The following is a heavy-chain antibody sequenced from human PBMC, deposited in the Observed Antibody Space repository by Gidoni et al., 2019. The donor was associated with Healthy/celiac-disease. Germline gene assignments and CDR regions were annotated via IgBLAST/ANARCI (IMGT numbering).Heavy chain of an antibody. CDR1: GGSISSGSYY. CDR2: IYTSGST. Sequence: QVQLQESGPGLVKPSQTLSLTCTVSGGSISSGSYYWSWIRQPAGKGLEWIGRIYTSGSTNYNPSLKSRVTISVDTSKNQFSLKLSSVTAADTAVYYCARDGGVADDYWGQGTLVTVSS. V-gene: IGHV4-61*02. CDR3: ARDGGVADDY. J-gene: IGHJ4*02. D-gene: IGHD2-8*02.